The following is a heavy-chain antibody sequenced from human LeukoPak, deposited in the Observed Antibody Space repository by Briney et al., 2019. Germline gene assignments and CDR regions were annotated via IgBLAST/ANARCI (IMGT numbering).Heavy chain of an antibody. V-gene: IGHV4-38-2*02. CDR1: GYSISSGYY. D-gene: IGHD5-18*01. CDR3: ARTDSYGYVHDY. Sequence: SETLSLTCTVSGYSISSGYYWGWIRQPPGKGLEWIGSIYHSGSTYYNPSLKSRVTISVDTSKNQFSLKLSSVTAADTAVYYCARTDSYGYVHDYWGQGTLVTVSS. CDR2: IYHSGST. J-gene: IGHJ4*02.